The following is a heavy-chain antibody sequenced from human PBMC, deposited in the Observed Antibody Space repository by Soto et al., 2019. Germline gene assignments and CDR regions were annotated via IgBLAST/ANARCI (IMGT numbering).Heavy chain of an antibody. V-gene: IGHV1-69*01. D-gene: IGHD6-13*01. J-gene: IGHJ4*02. Sequence: QVQLVQSGAEVKKPGSSVKVSCKASGGTLSRSAISWVRQAPGQGLEWMGGIIPIFGPAIYAQKFRGRVSIIADESTRTAYTEMSGMRSEDTAVYYCGTGSSWTKVESWGQGTLVTVSS. CDR1: GGTLSRSA. CDR2: IIPIFGPA. CDR3: GTGSSWTKVES.